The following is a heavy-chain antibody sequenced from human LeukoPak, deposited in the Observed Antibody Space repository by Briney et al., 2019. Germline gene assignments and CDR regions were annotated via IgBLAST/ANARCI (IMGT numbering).Heavy chain of an antibody. D-gene: IGHD6-19*01. CDR3: TRGRAAGD. J-gene: IGHJ4*02. CDR1: GYTFANND. Sequence: ASVKVSCTASGYTFANNDINWVRQATGQGIEWMGWVSPDSGDTGYASNFRGRVTMTTDTSINTAYVELTSLTSEDTAIYYCTRGRAAGDWGQGTLVTVSS. V-gene: IGHV1-8*01. CDR2: VSPDSGDT.